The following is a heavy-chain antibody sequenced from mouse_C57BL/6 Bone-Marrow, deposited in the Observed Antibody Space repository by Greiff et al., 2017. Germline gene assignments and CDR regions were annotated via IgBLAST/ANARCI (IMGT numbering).Heavy chain of an antibody. CDR2: ISGGGGTT. CDR3: ARQRLFAY. J-gene: IGHJ3*01. V-gene: IGHV5-9*01. Sequence: DVMLVESGGGLVKPGGSLTLSCAASGFTFSSYTMSWVRQTPEKRLEWVGTISGGGGTTYYPDSVKGRYIISRDNAKDTLYLQMSSLRSEDTALYYCARQRLFAYWGQGTLVTVSA. D-gene: IGHD3-2*02. CDR1: GFTFSSYT.